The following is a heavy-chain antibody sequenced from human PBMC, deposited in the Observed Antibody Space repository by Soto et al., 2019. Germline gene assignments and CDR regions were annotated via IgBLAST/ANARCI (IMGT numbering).Heavy chain of an antibody. CDR2: VSGSNGNT. V-gene: IGHV1-18*04. J-gene: IGHJ4*02. CDR3: ARDFYPLAYYFDC. Sequence: QVQLVQSEAEAKKPGASVKVSCKASGYTFINHGISWVRQAPGQGLEWMGWVSGSNGNTKYAQKFQGRVTMTTETSTSTAYVELRILRSDDRAGDYGARDFYPLAYYFDCWGQGTLVTVSS. CDR1: GYTFINHG.